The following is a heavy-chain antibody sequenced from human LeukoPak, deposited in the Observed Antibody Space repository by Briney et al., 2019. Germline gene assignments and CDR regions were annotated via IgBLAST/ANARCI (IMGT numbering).Heavy chain of an antibody. D-gene: IGHD1-26*01. CDR2: VFSRGTT. V-gene: IGHV4-59*08. CDR3: ARSWAAKWELPGQFDS. Sequence: SETLSLTCTVSGASMNNYYWRWIRQSPQKGVEWLGFVFSRGTTNLNPSFKSRLIMSIDTSKNQFSLRLSSVTAADTAVYFCARSWAAKWELPGQFDSWGQGRLVSVSS. J-gene: IGHJ4*02. CDR1: GASMNNYY.